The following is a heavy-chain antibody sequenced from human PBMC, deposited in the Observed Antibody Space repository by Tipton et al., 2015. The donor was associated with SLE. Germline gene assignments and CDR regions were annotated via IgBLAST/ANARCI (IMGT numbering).Heavy chain of an antibody. CDR3: ATQADNWFDP. J-gene: IGHJ5*02. Sequence: TLSLTCTVSGGSISSHYWSWIRQPPGKGLEWIGYFFNSGRTDYNPSLKGRLTISIDTSKNRFALNLRSVTAADTAVYYCATQADNWFDPWGQGRLVTVSS. CDR2: FFNSGRT. CDR1: GGSISSHY. V-gene: IGHV4-59*08.